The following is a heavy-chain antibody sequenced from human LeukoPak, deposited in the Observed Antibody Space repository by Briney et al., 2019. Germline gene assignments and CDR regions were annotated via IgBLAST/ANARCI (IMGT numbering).Heavy chain of an antibody. CDR2: IYSSGST. CDR1: GFTVSSSY. V-gene: IGHV3-66*01. J-gene: IGHJ4*02. Sequence: AGGSLRLSCVASGFTVSSSYMSWVRQAPGKGLEWVSVIYSSGSTYYADSVKGRFTISRDNSKNTLYLQINSLRAEDTAVYYCARAVGSSWYKGAFDYWGQGTLVTVSS. D-gene: IGHD6-13*01. CDR3: ARAVGSSWYKGAFDY.